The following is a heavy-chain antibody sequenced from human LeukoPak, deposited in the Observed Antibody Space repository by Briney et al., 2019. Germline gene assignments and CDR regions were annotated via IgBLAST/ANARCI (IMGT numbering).Heavy chain of an antibody. J-gene: IGHJ6*02. D-gene: IGHD3-16*01. CDR3: AKDQGLTSPPPYGLDV. CDR1: GGTFSSSA. CDR2: IIPVLNIT. V-gene: IGHV1-69*04. Sequence: SVNVSCKTSGGTFSSSAITWVRQAPGQGLEWMGRIIPVLNITTYAQKFQGRVTITADTSTSTVYMELSSLRSEETAVYYCAKDQGLTSPPPYGLDVWGQGTTVIVTS.